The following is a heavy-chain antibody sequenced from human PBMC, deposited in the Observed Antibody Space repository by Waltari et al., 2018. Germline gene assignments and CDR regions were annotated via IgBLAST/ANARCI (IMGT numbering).Heavy chain of an antibody. V-gene: IGHV3-30*18. CDR3: AKGSTGAAAGQFDP. D-gene: IGHD6-13*01. J-gene: IGHJ5*02. CDR1: GFTFSSYG. CDR2: ISYDGSNK. Sequence: QVQLVESGGGVVQPGRSLRLSCAASGFTFSSYGMHWVRQAPGKGLEWGAVISYDGSNKYYADSVKGRFTISRDNSKNTLYLQMNSLRAEDTAVYYCAKGSTGAAAGQFDPWGQGTLVTVSS.